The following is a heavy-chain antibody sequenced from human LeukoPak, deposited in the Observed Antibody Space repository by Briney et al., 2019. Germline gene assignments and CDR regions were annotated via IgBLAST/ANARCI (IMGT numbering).Heavy chain of an antibody. V-gene: IGHV3-66*01. CDR3: AKDRDSGSYRINYFDY. Sequence: GGSLRLSCTASGFTVSSNYMSWVRQAPGKGLEWVSVINSGGSTYYADSVKGRFTISRDNSKNTLYLQMNSLRAEDTAVYYCAKDRDSGSYRINYFDYWGQGTLVTVSS. CDR1: GFTVSSNY. J-gene: IGHJ4*02. D-gene: IGHD1-26*01. CDR2: INSGGST.